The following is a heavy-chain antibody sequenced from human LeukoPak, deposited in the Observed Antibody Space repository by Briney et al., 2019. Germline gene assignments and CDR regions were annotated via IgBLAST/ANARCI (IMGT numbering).Heavy chain of an antibody. J-gene: IGHJ4*02. CDR3: ATIDGHYDSSGY. V-gene: IGHV1-24*01. D-gene: IGHD3-22*01. CDR1: GYTVTALS. CDR2: FDLEDGET. Sequence: ASVKPSCKVSGYTVTALSMHWARQAPGKGLEGRGGFDLEDGETIYAQKFQGRVTMTEDTYTDTAYMELSSLRSEDTAVYYCATIDGHYDSSGYWGQGTLVIVSS.